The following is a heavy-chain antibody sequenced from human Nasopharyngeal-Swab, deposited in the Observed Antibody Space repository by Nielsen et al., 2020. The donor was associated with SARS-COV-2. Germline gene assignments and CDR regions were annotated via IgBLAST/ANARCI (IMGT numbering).Heavy chain of an antibody. CDR1: GFPFSSHW. J-gene: IGHJ6*02. CDR2: IKQDGSER. CDR3: AKGDYGMDV. V-gene: IGHV3-7*03. Sequence: GESLKISCSVSGFPFSSHWMSWVRQAPGKGLEWVANIKQDGSERYYVDSVKGRFTISRDNAKNSLYLQMNSLRAEDTAFYYCAKGDYGMDVWGQGTTVTVSS.